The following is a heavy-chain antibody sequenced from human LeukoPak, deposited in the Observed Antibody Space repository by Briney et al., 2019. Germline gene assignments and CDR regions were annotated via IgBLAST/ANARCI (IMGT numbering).Heavy chain of an antibody. J-gene: IGHJ3*02. CDR3: ERDGELGSPADAFDI. CDR1: GFTFRSYW. CDR2: IKQDGSET. Sequence: GGSLRLSCAASGFTFRSYWMTWVRQYPGKGLERVANIKQDGSETYYADSVKGRFTISRDNAKRSLYLQMNSLRAEDTAVYYCERDGELGSPADAFDIWGQGTMVSVSS. V-gene: IGHV3-7*01. D-gene: IGHD1-26*01.